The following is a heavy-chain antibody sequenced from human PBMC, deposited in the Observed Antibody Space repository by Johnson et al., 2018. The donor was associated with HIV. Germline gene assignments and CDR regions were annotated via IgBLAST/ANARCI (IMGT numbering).Heavy chain of an antibody. CDR2: ISSSGSTM. CDR3: ARLTTSADGGAFDV. D-gene: IGHD1-14*01. CDR1: GFTFSSYG. J-gene: IGHJ3*01. V-gene: IGHV3-48*04. Sequence: VQLVESGGGVVQPGRSLRLSCAASGFTFSSYGMYWVRQAPGKGLEWVSYISSSGSTMYYADSVKGRFTLSRDNAKNSLYLQMNSLRAEDTAVYYCARLTTSADGGAFDVWGQGTMVTVSS.